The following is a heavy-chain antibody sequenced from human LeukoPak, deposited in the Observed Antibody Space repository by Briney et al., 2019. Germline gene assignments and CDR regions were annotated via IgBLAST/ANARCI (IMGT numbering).Heavy chain of an antibody. V-gene: IGHV4-61*01. CDR2: IYYSGST. D-gene: IGHD1-26*01. CDR1: GGSVSSGSYY. Sequence: SETLSLTCTVSGGSVSSGSYYWSWIRQPPGKGLEWIGSIYYSGSTNYNPSLKSRVTISLDTSKNQFSLKLSSVTAADTAVYYCARDSLVGATYFDYWGQGTLVTVSS. J-gene: IGHJ4*02. CDR3: ARDSLVGATYFDY.